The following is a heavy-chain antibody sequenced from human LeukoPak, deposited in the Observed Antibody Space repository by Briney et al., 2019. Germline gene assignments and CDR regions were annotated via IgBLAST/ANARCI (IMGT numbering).Heavy chain of an antibody. CDR2: IYYSGST. CDR3: ARGNEYYDSSGYYSRTDAFDI. J-gene: IGHJ3*02. D-gene: IGHD3-22*01. Sequence: SETLSLTCTVSGGSISSYYWSWIRQPPGKGLEWTGYIYYSGSTNYNPSLKSRVTISVDTSKNQFSLKLSSVTAADTAVYYCARGNEYYDSSGYYSRTDAFDIWGQGTMVTVSS. CDR1: GGSISSYY. V-gene: IGHV4-59*01.